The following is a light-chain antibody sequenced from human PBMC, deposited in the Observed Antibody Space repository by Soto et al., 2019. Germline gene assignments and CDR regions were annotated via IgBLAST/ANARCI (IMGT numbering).Light chain of an antibody. V-gene: IGKV1-27*01. Sequence: DIQMTQSPSSLSASVGDRITITCRASQGISNYLAWYQQKPGKVPRLLIYSASTLQPGVPSRFSGSGSGTDFTLTSANLQPEDVATYYCQKYNSAPLTFGGGTTVAIK. CDR1: QGISNY. J-gene: IGKJ4*01. CDR3: QKYNSAPLT. CDR2: SAS.